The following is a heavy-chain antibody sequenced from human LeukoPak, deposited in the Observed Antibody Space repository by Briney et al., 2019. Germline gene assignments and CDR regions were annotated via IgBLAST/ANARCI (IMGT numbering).Heavy chain of an antibody. CDR1: GYTFTSYY. CDR2: INPSGGST. Sequence: GASVKVSCKASGYTFTSYYMHWVRQAPGQGLEWMGIINPSGGSTSYAQKFQGRVTMTRDMSTSTVYMELSSLRSEDTAVYYCARSRFYDSSGYYGVALAFQHWGQGTLITVSS. J-gene: IGHJ1*01. V-gene: IGHV1-46*01. CDR3: ARSRFYDSSGYYGVALAFQH. D-gene: IGHD3-22*01.